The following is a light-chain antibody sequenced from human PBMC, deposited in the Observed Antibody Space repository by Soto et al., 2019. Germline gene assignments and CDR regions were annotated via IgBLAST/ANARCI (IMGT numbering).Light chain of an antibody. V-gene: IGLV1-51*01. CDR2: DDD. J-gene: IGLJ1*01. Sequence: QSVMTQPPSVSAAPGQKVTISCSGSSSNIGGNSVSWYQQLPGTAPKLLIYDDDKRPSGIPDRFSGSKSGTSATLGITGFQTGDEADYYCGSWDSSLSAYVFATGTKLNVL. CDR1: SSNIGGNS. CDR3: GSWDSSLSAYV.